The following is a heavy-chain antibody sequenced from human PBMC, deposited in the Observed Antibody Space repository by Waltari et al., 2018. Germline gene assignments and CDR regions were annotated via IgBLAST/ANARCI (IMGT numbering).Heavy chain of an antibody. J-gene: IGHJ6*03. D-gene: IGHD6-13*01. CDR1: GFTFDDYA. CDR3: AKEAAARYYYYYYYMDV. CDR2: ISWDGGST. Sequence: EVQLVESGGVVVQPGGSLRLSCAASGFTFDDYAMHWVRQAPGKGLEWVSLISWDGGSTYYADSVKGRFTISRDNSKNSLYLQMNSLRAEDTALYYCAKEAAARYYYYYYYMDVWAKGPRSPSP. V-gene: IGHV3-43D*03.